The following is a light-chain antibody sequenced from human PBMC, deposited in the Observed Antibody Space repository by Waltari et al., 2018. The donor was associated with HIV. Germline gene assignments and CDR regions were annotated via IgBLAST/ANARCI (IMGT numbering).Light chain of an antibody. CDR3: ASWDDNLGHWI. CDR2: RND. J-gene: IGLJ2*01. Sequence: QPKMTQAPSASKTPGQRITMSCSCRKSNLANTFIYWYQQIPGTAPRLVMARNDQRPAGVPDRFSGTKSGTSAFLAITGLRLDDEATYICASWDDNLGHWIFGGGTKLTVL. CDR1: KSNLANTF. V-gene: IGLV1-47*01.